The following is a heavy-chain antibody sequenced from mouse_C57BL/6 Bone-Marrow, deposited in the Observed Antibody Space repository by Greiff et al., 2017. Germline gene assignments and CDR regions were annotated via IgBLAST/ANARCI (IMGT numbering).Heavy chain of an antibody. D-gene: IGHD2-5*01. CDR2: IDPSDSYT. Sequence: QVQLQQPGAELVMPGASVKLSCKASGYTFTSYWMHWVKQRPGQGLEWIGEIDPSDSYTNYNQKFKGKSTLTVDKSSSTAYMQLSSLTSEDSAVYDCAAYYSNYVDYWGQGTTLTVSS. CDR3: AAYYSNYVDY. V-gene: IGHV1-69*01. CDR1: GYTFTSYW. J-gene: IGHJ2*01.